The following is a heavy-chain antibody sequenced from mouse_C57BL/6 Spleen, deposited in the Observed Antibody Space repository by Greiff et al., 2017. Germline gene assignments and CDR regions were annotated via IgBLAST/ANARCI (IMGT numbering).Heavy chain of an antibody. CDR1: GYTFTSYG. D-gene: IGHD1-1*01. J-gene: IGHJ2*01. CDR2: IYPRSGNT. CDR3: ERCDYYGSSFDY. Sequence: VKVVESGAELARPGASVKLSCKASGYTFTSYGISWVKQRTGQGLEWIGEIYPRSGNTYYNEKFKGKATLTADKSSSTAYMELRSLTSEDSAVYFCERCDYYGSSFDYWGQGTTLTVSS. V-gene: IGHV1-81*01.